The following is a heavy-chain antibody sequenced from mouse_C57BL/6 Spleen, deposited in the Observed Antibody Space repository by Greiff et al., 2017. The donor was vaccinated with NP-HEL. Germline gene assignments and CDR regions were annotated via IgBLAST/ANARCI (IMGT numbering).Heavy chain of an antibody. CDR2: IDPSDSYT. CDR1: GYTFTSYW. J-gene: IGHJ2*01. D-gene: IGHD2-3*01. V-gene: IGHV1-59*01. Sequence: QVQLQQPGAELVRPGTSVKLSCKASGYTFTSYWMHWVKQRPGQGLEWIGVIDPSDSYTNYNQKFKGKATLTVDTSSSTASMQLSSLTSADSAVYYCAPQAADGYYGYWGQGTTLTVSS. CDR3: APQAADGYYGY.